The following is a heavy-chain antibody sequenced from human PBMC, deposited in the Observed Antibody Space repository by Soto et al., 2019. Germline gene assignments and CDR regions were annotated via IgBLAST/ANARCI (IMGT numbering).Heavy chain of an antibody. J-gene: IGHJ5*02. CDR2: IYYSGST. Sequence: TLSVTRTGSGGSIRSSRYYWGWIRQPPGKGLEWIGSIYYSGSTYYNPSLKSRVTISVDTSKNQFSLKLSSVTAADTAVYYCARHRTITGIGRFDPWGQGTLVTVSS. V-gene: IGHV4-39*01. CDR1: GGSIRSSRYY. D-gene: IGHD1-7*01. CDR3: ARHRTITGIGRFDP.